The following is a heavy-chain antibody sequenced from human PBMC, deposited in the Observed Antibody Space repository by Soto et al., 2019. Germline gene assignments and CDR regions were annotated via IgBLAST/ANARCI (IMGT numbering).Heavy chain of an antibody. CDR1: GGSISSGGYS. V-gene: IGHV4-30-2*01. Sequence: LSETLSLTCAVSGGSISSGGYSWSWIRQPPGKGLEWIGYIYHSGSTYYNPSLKSRVTISVDRSKNQFSLKLSSVTAADTAVYYCARAQYYYDSSGYSCWFDPWGQGTLVTVS. CDR2: IYHSGST. D-gene: IGHD3-22*01. J-gene: IGHJ5*02. CDR3: ARAQYYYDSSGYSCWFDP.